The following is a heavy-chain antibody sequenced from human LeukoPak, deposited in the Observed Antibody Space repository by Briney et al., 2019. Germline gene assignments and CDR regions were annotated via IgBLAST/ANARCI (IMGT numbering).Heavy chain of an antibody. CDR2: FDPEDGET. J-gene: IGHJ5*02. Sequence: ASVKVSCKVSGYTLTELSMHWVRQAPGKGLEWMGGFDPEDGETIYAQKFQGRVTMTEDTSTDTAYMELSSLRSEDTAEYYCATGGYSYGSKGWFDPWAREPWSPSPQ. V-gene: IGHV1-24*01. CDR1: GYTLTELS. D-gene: IGHD5-18*01. CDR3: ATGGYSYGSKGWFDP.